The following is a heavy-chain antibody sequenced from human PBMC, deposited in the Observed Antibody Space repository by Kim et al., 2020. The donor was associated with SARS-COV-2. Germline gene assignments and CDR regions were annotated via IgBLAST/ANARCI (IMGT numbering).Heavy chain of an antibody. V-gene: IGHV3-9*01. Sequence: GGSLRLSCAASGFTFDDYAMHWVRQAPGKGLEWVSGISWNSGSIGYADSVKGRFTISRDNAKNSLYLQMNSLRAEDTALYYCAKGDYDILTGYYPFDYWGQGTLVTVSS. CDR3: AKGDYDILTGYYPFDY. CDR1: GFTFDDYA. CDR2: ISWNSGSI. J-gene: IGHJ4*02. D-gene: IGHD3-9*01.